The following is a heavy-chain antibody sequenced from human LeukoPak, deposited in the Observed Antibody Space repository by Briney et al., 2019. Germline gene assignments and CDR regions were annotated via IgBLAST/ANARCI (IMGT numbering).Heavy chain of an antibody. V-gene: IGHV3-30*03. CDR1: GFTFSSYG. CDR2: ISYDGSNK. Sequence: GGSLRLSCAASGFTFSSYGMHWVRQAPGKGLEWVAVISYDGSNKYYADSVKGRFTISRDNSKNTLYLQMNSLRAEDTAVYYCITTFQDMADWGQGTLVTVSS. D-gene: IGHD3-10*02. CDR3: ITTFQDMAD. J-gene: IGHJ4*02.